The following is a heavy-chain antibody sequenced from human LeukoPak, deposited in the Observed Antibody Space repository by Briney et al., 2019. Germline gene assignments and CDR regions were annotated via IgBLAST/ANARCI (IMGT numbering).Heavy chain of an antibody. J-gene: IGHJ5*02. CDR3: ARSPRVHSSSWMYNWFDP. D-gene: IGHD6-13*01. Sequence: GGSLRLSCAASGFTFSSYAMHWVRQAPGKGLEWVAVISYDGSNKYYADSVKGRFTISRDNSKNTLYLQMNSLRAEDAAVYYCARSPRVHSSSWMYNWFDPWGQGTLVTVSS. CDR1: GFTFSSYA. CDR2: ISYDGSNK. V-gene: IGHV3-30-3*01.